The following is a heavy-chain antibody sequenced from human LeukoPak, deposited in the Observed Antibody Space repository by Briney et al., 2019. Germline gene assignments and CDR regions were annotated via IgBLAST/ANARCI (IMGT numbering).Heavy chain of an antibody. V-gene: IGHV4-59*08. D-gene: IGHD6-13*01. J-gene: IGHJ4*02. Sequence: SEPLSLTCTVSGGSISSYYWNWIRQPPGKGLEWAGYIYYSGSTNSTPSLKSRVTISVDTSENQFSLRLSSVTAADKAVYYCARRYTNSWFFDYWGQGALVTVSS. CDR1: GGSISSYY. CDR2: IYYSGST. CDR3: ARRYTNSWFFDY.